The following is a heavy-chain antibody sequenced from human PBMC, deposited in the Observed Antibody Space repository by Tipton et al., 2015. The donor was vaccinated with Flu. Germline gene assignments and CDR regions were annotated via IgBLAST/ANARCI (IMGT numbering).Heavy chain of an antibody. CDR3: ARGGLLRAFDI. CDR2: IHIDGST. J-gene: IGHJ3*02. V-gene: IGHV4-4*08. D-gene: IGHD2-15*01. Sequence: TLSLTCTVSGGSISSYYWNWIRQPPVQGLQWIGFIHIDGSTTYNPSLKGRVTMSVDTSNDQFSLNLSSVTAAATAVYYCARGGLLRAFDIWGQGTLVNVSS. CDR1: GGSISSYY.